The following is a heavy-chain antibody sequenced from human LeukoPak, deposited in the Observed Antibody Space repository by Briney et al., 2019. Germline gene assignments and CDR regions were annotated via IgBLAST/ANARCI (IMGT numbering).Heavy chain of an antibody. CDR3: ARSGVAATTTWFDP. V-gene: IGHV3-7*01. CDR2: IKQDGSEK. Sequence: GGSLRLSCAASGFTFSSYWMSWVRQAPGKGLEWVANIKQDGSEKYYVDSVKGRFTISRDNAKNSLYLQTNSLRAEDTAVYYCARSGVAATTTWFDPWGQGTLVTGSS. D-gene: IGHD2-15*01. J-gene: IGHJ5*02. CDR1: GFTFSSYW.